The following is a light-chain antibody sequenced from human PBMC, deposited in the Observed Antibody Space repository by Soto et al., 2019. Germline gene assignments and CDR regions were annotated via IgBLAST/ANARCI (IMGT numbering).Light chain of an antibody. J-gene: IGKJ2*01. CDR3: QQYSRSPYT. CDR2: VAS. CDR1: QTVSSNY. Sequence: EIVLTQSPGTLSLSPGERATLSCRASQTVSSNYLAWYQQKPGQAPRLLMYVASSRATGIPDKFTGSGSGTDFTLTINRLEPEDFAVYYCQQYSRSPYTFGQGTKLEI. V-gene: IGKV3-20*01.